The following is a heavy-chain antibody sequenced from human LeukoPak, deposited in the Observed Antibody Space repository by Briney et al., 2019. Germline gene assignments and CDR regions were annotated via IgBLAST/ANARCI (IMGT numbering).Heavy chain of an antibody. V-gene: IGHV3-66*02. CDR2: SYGYGGT. J-gene: IGHJ4*02. D-gene: IGHD3-16*01. CDR3: LHYA. Sequence: PGGSLRLSCAASGFSVSNKYITWFRQAPGKGLEGVSASYGYGGTNYTDSAKGRFTVSRDGSKTTLYLQMNSLRVDDTVIYYCLHYAGGQGTLVTVSS. CDR1: GFSVSNKY.